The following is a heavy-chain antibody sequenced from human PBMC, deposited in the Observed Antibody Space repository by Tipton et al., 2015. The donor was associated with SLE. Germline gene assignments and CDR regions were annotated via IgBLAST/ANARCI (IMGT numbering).Heavy chain of an antibody. Sequence: TLSLTCTVSGGSIRSGGYYWSWIRQHPGKGLEWIGYIYYSGSTYYNPSLKSRVTISIDTSKNQFSLKLSSVTAADTAVYYCARSTAAGPEAFDIWGQGTMVTVSS. D-gene: IGHD6-13*01. V-gene: IGHV4-31*03. CDR1: GGSIRSGGYY. CDR3: ARSTAAGPEAFDI. J-gene: IGHJ3*02. CDR2: IYYSGST.